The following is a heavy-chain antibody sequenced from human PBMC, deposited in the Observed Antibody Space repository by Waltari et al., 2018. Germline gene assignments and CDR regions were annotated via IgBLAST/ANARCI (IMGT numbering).Heavy chain of an antibody. CDR3: ARDFAYGRFDY. J-gene: IGHJ4*02. CDR2: IGHDASAT. CDR1: GFTFSNFW. D-gene: IGHD3-10*01. Sequence: EVQLVASGGALVQPGGSLRLSCTDPGFTFSNFWMTWVRQAPGKGLEWVAMIGHDASATYYVGSVKGRFTVSRDNAKSSLFLQMNSLSVEDTAVYYCARDFAYGRFDYWGQGTLVTVSS. V-gene: IGHV3-7*03.